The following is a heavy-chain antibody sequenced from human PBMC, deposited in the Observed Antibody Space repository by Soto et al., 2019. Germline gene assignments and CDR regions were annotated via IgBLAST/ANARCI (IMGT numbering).Heavy chain of an antibody. J-gene: IGHJ5*02. CDR2: INHSGST. CDR1: GGSFSGYY. Sequence: PSETLSLTCAVYGGSFSGYYWSWIRQPPGKGLEWIGEINHSGSTNYNPSLKSRVTISVDTSKNQFSLKLSSVTAADTAVYYCARRSESSSWYPSWVDPWGQGTLVTVSS. V-gene: IGHV4-34*01. CDR3: ARRSESSSWYPSWVDP. D-gene: IGHD6-13*01.